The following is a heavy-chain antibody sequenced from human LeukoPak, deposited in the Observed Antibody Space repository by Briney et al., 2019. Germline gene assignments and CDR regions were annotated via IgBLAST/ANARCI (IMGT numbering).Heavy chain of an antibody. CDR3: ARASGVVAGGDY. D-gene: IGHD2-15*01. CDR1: GFTFSSYG. CDR2: ISSSGSYI. V-gene: IGHV3-21*01. Sequence: GGSLRLSCAASGFTFSSYGMHWVRQAPGKGLEWVSSISSSGSYIYYADSVKGRFTVSRDNAKNSLYLQMNSLRAEDTAVYYCARASGVVAGGDYWGQGTLVTVSS. J-gene: IGHJ4*02.